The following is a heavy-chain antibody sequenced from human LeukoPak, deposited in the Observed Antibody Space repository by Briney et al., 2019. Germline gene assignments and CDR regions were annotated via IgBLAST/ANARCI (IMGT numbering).Heavy chain of an antibody. D-gene: IGHD5-12*01. CDR3: AKSRQSLVALGIDY. CDR1: GGSISSYY. J-gene: IGHJ4*02. CDR2: IYYIGST. Sequence: SETLSLTCTVSGGSISSYYWSWIRQPPGKGLEWIGYIYYIGSTNYNPSLKSRVTISVDTSKNQFSLKLSAVTAADTAVYYCAKSRQSLVALGIDYWGQGTLVTVSS. V-gene: IGHV4-59*01.